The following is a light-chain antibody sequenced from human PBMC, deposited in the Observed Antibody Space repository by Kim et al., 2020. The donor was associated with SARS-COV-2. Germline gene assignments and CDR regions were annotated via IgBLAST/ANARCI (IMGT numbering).Light chain of an antibody. CDR1: PSVSSN. V-gene: IGKV3-15*01. J-gene: IGKJ2*01. Sequence: SVSPGERATLSCRASPSVSSNLAWYQQKPGQAPRLLIYGASTRATGIPARFSGSGSGTEFTLTISSLQSEDFAVYYCQQYNNWPQTFGQGTKLEIK. CDR3: QQYNNWPQT. CDR2: GAS.